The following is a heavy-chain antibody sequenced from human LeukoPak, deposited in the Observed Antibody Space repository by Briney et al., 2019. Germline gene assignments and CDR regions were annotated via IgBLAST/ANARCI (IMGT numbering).Heavy chain of an antibody. V-gene: IGHV3-21*01. CDR3: AKWRRDGYNYYFDY. D-gene: IGHD5-24*01. Sequence: VGSLRLSCAASGFTFSSYSMNWVRQAPGKGLEWVSSISSSSSYIYYADSVKGRFTISRDNSKNTLYLQMNSLKAEDTDVYYCAKWRRDGYNYYFDYWGQATLVTVSS. J-gene: IGHJ4*02. CDR2: ISSSSSYI. CDR1: GFTFSSYS.